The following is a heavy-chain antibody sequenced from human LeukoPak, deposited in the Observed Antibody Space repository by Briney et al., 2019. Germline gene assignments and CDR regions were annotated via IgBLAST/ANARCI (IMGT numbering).Heavy chain of an antibody. J-gene: IGHJ4*02. CDR2: IIPIFGTA. V-gene: IGHV1-69*13. CDR3: ARDRFPYGSGIFDY. CDR1: GGTFSSYA. D-gene: IGHD3-10*01. Sequence: GASVKVSCKASGGTFSSYAISWVRQAPGQGLEWMGGIIPIFGTANYAQKFQGRVTITADESTSTAYMELSSLRSEDTAVYYCARDRFPYGSGIFDYWGQGTLVTVSS.